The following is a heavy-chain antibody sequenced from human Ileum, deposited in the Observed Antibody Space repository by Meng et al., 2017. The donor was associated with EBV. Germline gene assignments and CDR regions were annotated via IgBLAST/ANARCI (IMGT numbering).Heavy chain of an antibody. D-gene: IGHD1-26*01. CDR1: CAYVTSSGYY. V-gene: IGHV4-61*08. J-gene: IGHJ4*02. CDR2: VNYNGDS. Sequence: EQLLQSCPGLVRPSGTLSLTSTVSCAYVTSSGYYWSWLRQSPGKGLEWLGYVNYNGDSTYNPSLKSRVTIFIDTSKKQFYLNLTSATAADTAIYYCARDLRVGGAFDYWGQGTLVTVSS. CDR3: ARDLRVGGAFDY.